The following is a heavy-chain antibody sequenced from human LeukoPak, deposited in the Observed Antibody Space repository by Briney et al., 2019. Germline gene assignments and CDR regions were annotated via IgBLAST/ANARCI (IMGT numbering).Heavy chain of an antibody. CDR1: GFIFSSHS. V-gene: IGHV3-48*04. CDR3: ATGTFP. D-gene: IGHD3-3*02. J-gene: IGHJ4*02. CDR2: ISSRSTTI. Sequence: PGGSLRLSCAASGFIFSSHSMNWVRQAPGKGLEWLSYISSRSTTIYYSDSVKGRFTISRDNARNTLYLQMNSLRVEDTAVYYCATGTFPWGQGTLVTVPS.